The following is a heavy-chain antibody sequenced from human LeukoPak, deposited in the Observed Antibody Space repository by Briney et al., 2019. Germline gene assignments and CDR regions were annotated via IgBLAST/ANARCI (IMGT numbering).Heavy chain of an antibody. D-gene: IGHD3-3*01. CDR1: GFTFSSYG. CDR3: AKESTIFGVIIMEALDY. Sequence: GGSLRLSCAASGFTFSSYGMHWVRQAPGKGLEWVAFIRYDGSNRYYADSVKGRFTISRDNSKNTLYLQMNSLRAEDAAVYYCAKESTIFGVIIMEALDYWGQGTLVTVSS. CDR2: IRYDGSNR. V-gene: IGHV3-30*02. J-gene: IGHJ4*02.